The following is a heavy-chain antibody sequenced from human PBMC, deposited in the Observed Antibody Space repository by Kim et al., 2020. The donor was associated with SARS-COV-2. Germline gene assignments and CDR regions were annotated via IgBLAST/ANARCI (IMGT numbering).Heavy chain of an antibody. D-gene: IGHD3-10*01. CDR3: ARALRPYRFGESPGYYGM. CDR1: GGSISSYY. J-gene: IGHJ6*01. Sequence: SETLSLTCTVSGGSISSYYWSWIRQPPGKGLEWIGYIYYSGSTNYNPSLKSRVTISVDTSKNQFSLKLSSVTAADTDVYYCARALRPYRFGESPGYYGM. CDR2: IYYSGST. V-gene: IGHV4-59*13.